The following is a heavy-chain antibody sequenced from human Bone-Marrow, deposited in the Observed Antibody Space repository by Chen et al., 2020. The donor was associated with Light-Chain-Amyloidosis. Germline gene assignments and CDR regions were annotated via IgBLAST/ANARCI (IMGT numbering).Heavy chain of an antibody. D-gene: IGHD5-18*01. CDR1: GLSVSRSY. V-gene: IGHV3-53*02. CDR2: IYSGGST. J-gene: IGHJ4*02. Sequence: EVHLVETGGALIQPGGSLRPSCPASGLSVSRSYMSWVRQAQGKGLEWVSLIYSGGSTYYADFVKGRFTISRDSSKNTVYLQMNSLRAEDTALYYCATEGRDPGYSYGYLNYWGQGTLVTVSS. CDR3: ATEGRDPGYSYGYLNY.